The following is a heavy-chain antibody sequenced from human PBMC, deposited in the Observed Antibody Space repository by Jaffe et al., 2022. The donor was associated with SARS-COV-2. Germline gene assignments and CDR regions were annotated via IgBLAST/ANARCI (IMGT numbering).Heavy chain of an antibody. J-gene: IGHJ4*02. Sequence: QVQLQESGPGLVKPSQTLSLTCTVSGGSISSGSHYWSWIRQPAGKGLEWIGRIYTSGSTNYNPSLKSRVTISVDTSKNQFSLKLSSVTAADTAVYYCARELAYGDYPDSWGQGTLVTVSS. CDR1: GGSISSGSHY. D-gene: IGHD4-17*01. V-gene: IGHV4-61*02. CDR3: ARELAYGDYPDS. CDR2: IYTSGST.